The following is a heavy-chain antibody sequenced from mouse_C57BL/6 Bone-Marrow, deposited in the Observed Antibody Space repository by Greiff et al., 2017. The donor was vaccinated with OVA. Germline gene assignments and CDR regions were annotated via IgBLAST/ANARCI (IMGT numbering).Heavy chain of an antibody. Sequence: EVQVVESGGGLVKPGGSLKLSCAASGFTFSDYGMHWVRQAPEKGLEWVAYISSGSSTIYYADTVKGRFTISRDNAKNTLFLQMTSLRSEDTAMYYCARFYYYGSSRPYAMDYWGQGTSVTVSS. J-gene: IGHJ4*01. V-gene: IGHV5-17*01. CDR3: ARFYYYGSSRPYAMDY. CDR1: GFTFSDYG. D-gene: IGHD1-1*01. CDR2: ISSGSSTI.